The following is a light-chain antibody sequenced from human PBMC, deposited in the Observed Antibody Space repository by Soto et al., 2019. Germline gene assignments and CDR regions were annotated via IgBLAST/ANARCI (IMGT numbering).Light chain of an antibody. V-gene: IGLV1-47*02. Sequence: QAVVTQPPSASGTPGQRVTISCSGSTSNIGNFFVYWYQHVPGAAPKLLVYHNNQRPSGVPDRFSGSKSGTSASLAISGLRSEDEADYYCAAWDDSLSGPVFGGGTKLTVL. CDR1: TSNIGNFF. CDR2: HNN. CDR3: AAWDDSLSGPV. J-gene: IGLJ3*02.